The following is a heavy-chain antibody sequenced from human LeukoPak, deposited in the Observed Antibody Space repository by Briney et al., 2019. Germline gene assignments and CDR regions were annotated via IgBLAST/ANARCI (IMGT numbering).Heavy chain of an antibody. V-gene: IGHV3-23*01. CDR3: AKTAASLLWFGAHWFDP. CDR2: ISASGGRT. J-gene: IGHJ5*02. D-gene: IGHD3-10*01. CDR1: GFTFSSYG. Sequence: RGSLRLSSAASGFTFSSYGMSWVPPAPGKGLGWGSAISASGGRTYYADSVKGRFTVSRDNSKNTLYLQMKSLRAEDTAVYYCAKTAASLLWFGAHWFDPWGQGTLVTVSS.